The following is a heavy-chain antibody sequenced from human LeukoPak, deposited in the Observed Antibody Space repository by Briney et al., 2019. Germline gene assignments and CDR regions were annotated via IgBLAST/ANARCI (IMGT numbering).Heavy chain of an antibody. J-gene: IGHJ4*02. CDR1: GYTFTSYY. CDR3: ATGYCSSTSCYDFDY. CDR2: FDPEDGET. Sequence: ASVKVSCKASGYTFTSYYMHWVRQAPGKGLEWMGGFDPEDGETIYAQKFQGRVTMTEDTSTDTAYMELSSLRSEDTAVYYCATGYCSSTSCYDFDYWGQGTLVTVSS. D-gene: IGHD2-2*01. V-gene: IGHV1-24*01.